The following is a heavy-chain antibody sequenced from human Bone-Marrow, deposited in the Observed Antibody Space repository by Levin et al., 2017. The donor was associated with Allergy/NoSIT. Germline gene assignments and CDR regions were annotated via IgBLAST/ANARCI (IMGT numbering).Heavy chain of an antibody. J-gene: IGHJ4*02. CDR2: VSSSLSYI. Sequence: GESLKISCAGSGFSFSSYNMNWVRQAPGKGLEWVSSVSSSLSYIYYAESVQGRFTISRDNAKNSLSLQMNSLRAEDTAVYYCVRVAGPHLAPGFDYWGQGTLVTVSS. CDR3: VRVAGPHLAPGFDY. CDR1: GFSFSSYN. V-gene: IGHV3-21*01.